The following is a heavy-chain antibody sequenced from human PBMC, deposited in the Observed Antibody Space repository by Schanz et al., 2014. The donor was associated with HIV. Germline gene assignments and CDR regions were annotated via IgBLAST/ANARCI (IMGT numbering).Heavy chain of an antibody. CDR2: IGHEGNDI. D-gene: IGHD1-26*01. CDR3: ARDLNVGRHFDY. CDR1: GFAFSDYS. V-gene: IGHV3-33*08. Sequence: VQLLESGGGLVQPGGSLRLSCAASGFAFSDYSMHWVRQAPGKGLEWVAVIGHEGNDIHYVDSVAGRFTISRDNSKNTLYLQLGSLRTEDTAVYYCARDLNVGRHFDYWGQGALVTVSS. J-gene: IGHJ4*02.